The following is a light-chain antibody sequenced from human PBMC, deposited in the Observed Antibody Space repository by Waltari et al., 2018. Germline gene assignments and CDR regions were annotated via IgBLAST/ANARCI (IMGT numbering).Light chain of an antibody. CDR1: RRHVGDINS. CDR2: DVS. V-gene: IGLV2-14*03. J-gene: IGLJ2*01. CDR3: SSFTTSSTLL. Sequence: QSSLTQPASGSASPGKSITISCTPTRRHVGDINSVPWYQQHPGKAPKFMIYDVSNRPSGVSHRFSGSKSGNTASLTISGLQAEDEAVYYCSSFTTSSTLLFGGGTKLTVL.